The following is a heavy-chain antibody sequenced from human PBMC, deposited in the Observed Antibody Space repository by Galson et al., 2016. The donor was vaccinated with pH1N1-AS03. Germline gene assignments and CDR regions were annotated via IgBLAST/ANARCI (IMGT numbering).Heavy chain of an antibody. V-gene: IGHV1-2*04. CDR3: ARDPRGPCSSATCATTYYFGMDV. Sequence: SVKVSCKASGYIFTGFCVHWVRQAPGQGPEWMGWINPNNGVTNYAQKFQAWVTMTGDASISTAYLELYGLKSDDTAVYYCARDPRGPCSSATCATTYYFGMDVWGQGTTVIVSS. CDR2: INPNNGVT. CDR1: GYIFTGFC. D-gene: IGHD2/OR15-2a*01. J-gene: IGHJ6*02.